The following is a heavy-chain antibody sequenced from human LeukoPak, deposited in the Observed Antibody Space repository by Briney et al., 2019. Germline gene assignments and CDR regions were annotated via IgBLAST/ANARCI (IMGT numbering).Heavy chain of an antibody. V-gene: IGHV3-30*18. J-gene: IGHJ4*02. CDR3: AKERRPNCCGDCYFEY. Sequence: AGGSLRLFCAASGFTFSRYDMHWVRQAPGKGLEWVAVISYDGSSKDYADSVKGRFTISRDNSKKTLYLQMNSLRPEDTALYYCAKERRPNCCGDCYFEYWGQGTLVTVSS. D-gene: IGHD2-21*02. CDR1: GFTFSRYD. CDR2: ISYDGSSK.